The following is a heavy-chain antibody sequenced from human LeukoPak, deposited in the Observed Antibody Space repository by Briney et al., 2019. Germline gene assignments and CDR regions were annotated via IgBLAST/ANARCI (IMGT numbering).Heavy chain of an antibody. Sequence: GASVKVSCKASGGTFSSYAISWVRQAPRQGLEWMGRIIPILGIANYAQKFQGRVTITADKSTSTAYMELSSLRSEDTAVYYCARVITGTPLYYYGMDVWGQGTTVTVSS. CDR3: ARVITGTPLYYYGMDV. CDR1: GGTFSSYA. V-gene: IGHV1-69*04. D-gene: IGHD1-7*01. CDR2: IIPILGIA. J-gene: IGHJ6*02.